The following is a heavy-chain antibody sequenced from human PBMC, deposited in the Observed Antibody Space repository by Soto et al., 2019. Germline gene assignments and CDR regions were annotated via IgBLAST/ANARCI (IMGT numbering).Heavy chain of an antibody. J-gene: IGHJ6*02. D-gene: IGHD4-17*01. CDR2: IIPIFGTA. Sequence: GASVKVSCKASGGTFSSYAISWVRQAPGQGLEWMGGIIPIFGTANYAQKFQGRVTITADESTSTAYMELSSLRSEDTAVYYCGNYYGDHGRIDVSTQGTTVTVS. CDR1: GGTFSSYA. V-gene: IGHV1-69*13. CDR3: GNYYGDHGRIDV.